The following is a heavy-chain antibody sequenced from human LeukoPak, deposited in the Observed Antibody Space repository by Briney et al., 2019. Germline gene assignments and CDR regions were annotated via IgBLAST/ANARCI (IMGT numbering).Heavy chain of an antibody. D-gene: IGHD3-22*01. CDR2: ISGSGTVT. CDR1: GFTFTSYA. Sequence: PGGSLRLSCAASGFTFTSYAMSWVRQPPGKGLEWVSVISGSGTVTYFADSVKGRFTVSRDNSKNTLYLQMSSLRAEDTAIYYCAKSLDYDGGVLWALPQYWGQGTLVTVSS. J-gene: IGHJ4*02. CDR3: AKSLDYDGGVLWALPQY. V-gene: IGHV3-23*01.